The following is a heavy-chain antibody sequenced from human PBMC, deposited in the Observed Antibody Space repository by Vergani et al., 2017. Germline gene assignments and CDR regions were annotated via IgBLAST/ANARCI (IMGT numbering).Heavy chain of an antibody. J-gene: IGHJ4*02. CDR3: ATGRIWLGAAYFDY. CDR1: GFTFSSYS. V-gene: IGHV3-48*02. D-gene: IGHD5-18*01. CDR2: ISSSSSTI. Sequence: EVQLLESGGGLVQPGGSLRLSCAASGFTFSSYSMNWVRQAPGKGLEWVSYISSSSSTIYYADSVKGRFTISRDNAKNSLYLQMNSLRDEDTAVYYCATGRIWLGAAYFDYWGQGTLVTVSS.